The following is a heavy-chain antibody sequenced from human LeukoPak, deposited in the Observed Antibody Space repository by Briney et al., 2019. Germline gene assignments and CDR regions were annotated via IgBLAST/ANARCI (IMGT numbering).Heavy chain of an antibody. CDR1: GGTFSSYA. J-gene: IGHJ1*01. D-gene: IGHD6-13*01. V-gene: IGHV1-69*05. CDR2: IIPIFGTA. Sequence: GASVKVSCKASGGTFSSYAISWVRQAPGQGLEWMGGIIPIFGTANYAQKFQGRVTMTRNTSISTAYMELSSLRSEDSAVYYCARNGQQVRYFQHWGQGTLVTVSS. CDR3: ARNGQQVRYFQH.